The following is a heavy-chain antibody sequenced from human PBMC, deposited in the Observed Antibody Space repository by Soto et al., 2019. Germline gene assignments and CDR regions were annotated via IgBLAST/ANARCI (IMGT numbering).Heavy chain of an antibody. V-gene: IGHV4-34*01. J-gene: IGHJ4*01. CDR1: GGPFSSYY. CDR2: SNDTGST. D-gene: IGHD6-13*01. CDR3: ARGRNGYSSSWYVD. Sequence: SQSRSLAWALYGGPFSSYYSGWVRQPPGKGLEWIGESNDTGSTASNPYLKIRVTISVDTAKNQFSLKMSSAAAADTAVYYCARGRNGYSSSWYVDWGQGTLVTVSS.